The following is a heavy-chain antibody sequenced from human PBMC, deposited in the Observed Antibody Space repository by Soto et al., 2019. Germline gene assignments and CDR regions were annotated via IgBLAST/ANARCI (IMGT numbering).Heavy chain of an antibody. J-gene: IGHJ5*02. V-gene: IGHV3-7*01. CDR2: IKQDGSEK. D-gene: IGHD6-13*01. CDR1: GFTFSSYW. CDR3: ARGGASRSRSWNWFDP. Sequence: GGSLRLSCAASGFTFSSYWMSWVRQAPGKGLEWVANIKQDGSEKYYVDSVKGRFTISRDNAKNSPYLQMNSLRAEDTAVYYCARGGASRSRSWNWFDPWGQGTLVTVSS.